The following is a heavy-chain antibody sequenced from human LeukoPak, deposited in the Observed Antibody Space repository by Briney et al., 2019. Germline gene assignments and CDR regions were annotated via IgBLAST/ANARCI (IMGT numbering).Heavy chain of an antibody. Sequence: PGGSLRLSCAASGFTFSSYGMHRVRQAPGKGLEWVAFIRYDGSNKYYADSVKGRFTISRDNSKNTLYLQMNSLRAEDTAVYYCANQGPGWDGSGPFDYWGQGTPVTVSS. CDR2: IRYDGSNK. CDR3: ANQGPGWDGSGPFDY. V-gene: IGHV3-30*02. D-gene: IGHD3-10*01. CDR1: GFTFSSYG. J-gene: IGHJ4*02.